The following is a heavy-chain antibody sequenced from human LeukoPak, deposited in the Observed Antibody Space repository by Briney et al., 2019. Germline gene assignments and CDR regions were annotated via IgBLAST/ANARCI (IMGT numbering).Heavy chain of an antibody. Sequence: GGSLRLSCAASGFTFTAYLIHWIRQAPGKGLEWVAVMSSDGNAMFYADSVKGRFTISRDNSKNTLYLQMNSLRAEDTAVYYCVRESEYYFDHSASFDYWGQGTLVTVSS. J-gene: IGHJ4*02. D-gene: IGHD3-22*01. CDR2: MSSDGNAM. CDR1: GFTFTAYL. V-gene: IGHV3-30-3*01. CDR3: VRESEYYFDHSASFDY.